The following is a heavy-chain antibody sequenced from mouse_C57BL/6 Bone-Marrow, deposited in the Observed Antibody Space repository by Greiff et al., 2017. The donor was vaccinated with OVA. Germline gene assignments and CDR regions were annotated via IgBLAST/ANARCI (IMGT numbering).Heavy chain of an antibody. V-gene: IGHV14-4*01. Sequence: VQLQQSGAELVRPGASVKLSCTASGFNIKDDYMHWVKQRPEQGLEWIGWIDPGNGDTEYASKFQGKATITADTSSNTAYLQLSSLTSEDTAVYYCTFYDYDKRFAYWGQGTLVTVSA. D-gene: IGHD2-4*01. CDR3: TFYDYDKRFAY. CDR1: GFNIKDDY. CDR2: IDPGNGDT. J-gene: IGHJ3*01.